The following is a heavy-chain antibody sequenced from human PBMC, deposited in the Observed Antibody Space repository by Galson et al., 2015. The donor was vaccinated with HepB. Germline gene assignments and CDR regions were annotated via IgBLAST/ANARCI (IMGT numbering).Heavy chain of an antibody. D-gene: IGHD6-13*01. V-gene: IGHV3-9*01. CDR2: ISWNSGSI. J-gene: IGHJ3*02. CDR1: GFTFDDYV. CDR3: TKGPYQGGLAAAALAAFDI. Sequence: SLRLSCAASGFTFDDYVMHWVRQAPGKGLEWVSAISWNSGSIGYADSVKGRFTISRDNAKNSLYLQMNSLRAEDTALYYCTKGPYQGGLAAAALAAFDIWGQGTMVTVSS.